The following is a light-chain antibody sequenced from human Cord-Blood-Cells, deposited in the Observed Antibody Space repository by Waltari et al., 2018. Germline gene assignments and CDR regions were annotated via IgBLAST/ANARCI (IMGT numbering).Light chain of an antibody. Sequence: QSALTHPASVSGSPGPSITIPRTGTSSHVGRSNLVSWYQQHPGKAPKLMIYEGSKRPAGVSNRFSGSKSGNRASLTISGLQAEDEADYYCCSYAGRSTWVFGGGTKLTVL. CDR2: EGS. V-gene: IGLV2-23*01. J-gene: IGLJ3*02. CDR3: CSYAGRSTWV. CDR1: SSHVGRSNL.